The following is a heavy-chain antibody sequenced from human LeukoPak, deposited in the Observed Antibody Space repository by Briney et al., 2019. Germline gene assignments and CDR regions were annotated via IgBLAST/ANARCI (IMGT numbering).Heavy chain of an antibody. CDR1: GGSISSGSYY. CDR2: INHSGST. J-gene: IGHJ3*02. Sequence: SETLSLTCTVSGGSISSGSYYCSWIRQPPGKGLEWIGEINHSGSTNYNPSLKSRVTISVDTSKNQFSLKLSSVTAADTAVYYCARHVPFTIFGVVIVIGAFDIWGQGTMATVSS. CDR3: ARHVPFTIFGVVIVIGAFDI. D-gene: IGHD3-3*01. V-gene: IGHV4-39*01.